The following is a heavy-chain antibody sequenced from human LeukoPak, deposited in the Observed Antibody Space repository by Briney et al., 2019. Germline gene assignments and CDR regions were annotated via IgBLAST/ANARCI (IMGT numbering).Heavy chain of an antibody. CDR2: IRYDGNPK. Sequence: GGSLRLSCAASGFSFSSFGIHWVRQAPGKGLEWVAFIRYDGNPKYYADSVKGRFSISRDNSKNTLYLQMNSLRVEDTAVYYCARGGSSSWDYFDYRGQGTLVTVSS. D-gene: IGHD6-13*01. CDR1: GFSFSSFG. J-gene: IGHJ4*02. V-gene: IGHV3-30*02. CDR3: ARGGSSSWDYFDY.